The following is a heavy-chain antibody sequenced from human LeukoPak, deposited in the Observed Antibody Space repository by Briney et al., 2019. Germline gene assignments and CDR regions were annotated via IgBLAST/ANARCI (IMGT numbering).Heavy chain of an antibody. CDR1: GFTFSSSG. V-gene: IGHV3-33*06. CDR2: IWYDGSDK. CDR3: AKDRAEKYAFDY. J-gene: IGHJ4*02. D-gene: IGHD2-2*01. Sequence: SGTSLRLSCAASGFTFSSSGMHWVRQAPGKGLEWVASIWYDGSDKFYTDPVKGRFTISRDNSKNTLYLQMNSLRAEDTAVYYCAKDRAEKYAFDYWGQGTLVTVSS.